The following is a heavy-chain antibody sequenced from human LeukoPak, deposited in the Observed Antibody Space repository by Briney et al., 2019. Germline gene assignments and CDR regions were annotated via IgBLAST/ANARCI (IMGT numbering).Heavy chain of an antibody. V-gene: IGHV3-30*04. CDR1: GFTFNGHS. J-gene: IGHJ4*02. D-gene: IGHD3-22*01. Sequence: GGSLRLSCAASGFTFNGHSMHWVRQAPGKGLEWVAHISYDGSNTFFADSVKGRFTISRDNSRYTVYLQMNSLRREDTAFYYCVRRAAYYDGSGYLAPDYYFDLWGQGTLVTVSS. CDR2: ISYDGSNT. CDR3: VRRAAYYDGSGYLAPDYYFDL.